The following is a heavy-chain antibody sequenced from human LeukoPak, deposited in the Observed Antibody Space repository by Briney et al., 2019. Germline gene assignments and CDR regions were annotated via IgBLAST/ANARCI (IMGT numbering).Heavy chain of an antibody. Sequence: RPSETLSLTCTVFGGSISSYYWSWIRQPPGKGLEWIGYIYYSGSTNYNPSLKSRVTISVDTSKNQFSLKLSSVTAADTAVYYCARPFWSGYDYYYMDVWGKGTTVTVSS. CDR1: GGSISSYY. J-gene: IGHJ6*03. D-gene: IGHD3-3*01. CDR3: ARPFWSGYDYYYMDV. CDR2: IYYSGST. V-gene: IGHV4-59*08.